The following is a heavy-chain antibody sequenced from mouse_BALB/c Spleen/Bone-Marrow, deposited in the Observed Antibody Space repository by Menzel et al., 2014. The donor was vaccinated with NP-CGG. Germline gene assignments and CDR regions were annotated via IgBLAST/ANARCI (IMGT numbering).Heavy chain of an antibody. Sequence: EVKLVESGGGLVQPGGSLRLSCATSGFTFTDYYMNWVRQPPGKALEWLGFIRNKANGYTTEYSASVKSRFTISRDNSQNILHLQMNTLRADDSATYYCARDKGRVFFDYWGQGTTLTVSS. J-gene: IGHJ2*01. CDR2: IRNKANGYTT. CDR3: ARDKGRVFFDY. V-gene: IGHV7-3*02. CDR1: GFTFTDYY.